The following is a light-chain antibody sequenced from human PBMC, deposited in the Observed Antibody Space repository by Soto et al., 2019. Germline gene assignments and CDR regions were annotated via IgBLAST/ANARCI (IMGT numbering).Light chain of an antibody. J-gene: IGKJ3*01. CDR2: GAS. V-gene: IGKV3-20*01. CDR3: QQYQSLPFT. Sequence: EIVLTQSPGTLSLSPGERATLSCRGSQSVSSNYLAWYQQKPGQAPRLLIYGASSRATGIPDRFSGSGSGTDFTLTISRLEPEEFAVYYCQQYQSLPFTFGPGTTVHIK. CDR1: QSVSSNY.